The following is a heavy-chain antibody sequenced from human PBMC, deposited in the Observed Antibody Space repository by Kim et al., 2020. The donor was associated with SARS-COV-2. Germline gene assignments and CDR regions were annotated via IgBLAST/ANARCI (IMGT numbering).Heavy chain of an antibody. V-gene: IGHV3-23*01. CDR3: AKETRPLVVVVAARGFDY. CDR1: GFTFSRYA. J-gene: IGHJ4*02. Sequence: GGSLRLSCAASGFTFSRYAKSWVRQAPGKGLEWVSTVGDSDDNTYYADSLKGRFTISRDNSKNTLYLQMNSLKTDDTAVYYCAKETRPLVVVVAARGFDYWGQGILVTVSS. D-gene: IGHD2-15*01. CDR2: VGDSDDNT.